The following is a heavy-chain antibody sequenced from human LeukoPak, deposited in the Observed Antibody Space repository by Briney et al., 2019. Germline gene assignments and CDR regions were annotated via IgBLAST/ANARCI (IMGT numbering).Heavy chain of an antibody. Sequence: PSQTLSLTCTVSGVSVNSGDFYWSWIRQPPGKGLEWIGFIYYSGSTYYNPSLKSRLTISVDTSKNQFSLRLSSVTAADTAVYYCARHWAHFGVPDGIDPWGQGTLVTVSS. D-gene: IGHD3-3*01. CDR1: GVSVNSGDFY. CDR2: IYYSGST. J-gene: IGHJ5*02. V-gene: IGHV4-30-4*01. CDR3: ARHWAHFGVPDGIDP.